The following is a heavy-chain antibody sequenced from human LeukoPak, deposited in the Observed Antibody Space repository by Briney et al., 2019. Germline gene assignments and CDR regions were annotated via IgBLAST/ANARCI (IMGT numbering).Heavy chain of an antibody. D-gene: IGHD3-10*01. J-gene: IGHJ6*03. CDR2: IYSSGST. V-gene: IGHV4-59*01. Sequence: SETLSLTCSVSGGSISQYYWGWIRQPPGKRLEWMGQIYSSGSTDYNPSLKSRVSISMDSSENQFSLKLSSPTAADTAVYYCARIIRGSFSPLGYMDVWGKGTTVTVSS. CDR1: GGSISQYY. CDR3: ARIIRGSFSPLGYMDV.